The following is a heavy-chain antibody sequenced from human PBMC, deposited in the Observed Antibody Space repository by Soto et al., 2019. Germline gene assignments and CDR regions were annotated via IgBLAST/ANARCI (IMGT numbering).Heavy chain of an antibody. CDR2: INHSGGT. CDR3: ARASVDTVDSSGFYEY. J-gene: IGHJ4*02. CDR1: GGSFSAYY. V-gene: IGHV4-34*01. D-gene: IGHD3-22*01. Sequence: KPSETLSLTCAVYGGSFSAYYWSWIRQPPGKGLEWIGEINHSGGTSYNPSLKSRVTISVDTSKSQFSLKLTSVTAADRAVYYCARASVDTVDSSGFYEYWGPGTPVTVSS.